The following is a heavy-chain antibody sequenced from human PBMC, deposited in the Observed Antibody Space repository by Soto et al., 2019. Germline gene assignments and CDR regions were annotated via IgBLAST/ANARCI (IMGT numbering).Heavy chain of an antibody. Sequence: SLRLSCEAYGFIFGNYAMHWVRQAPGEGLEWVAVISDDGKAKFYADSAKGRFTISRDNSENTLYLQMNSLRGEDTAVYYCERDRDPRKVDYYYVMAVWGQETTVTVSS. CDR1: GFIFGNYA. CDR3: ERDRDPRKVDYYYVMAV. J-gene: IGHJ6*02. V-gene: IGHV3-30*04. CDR2: ISDDGKAK. D-gene: IGHD3-16*01.